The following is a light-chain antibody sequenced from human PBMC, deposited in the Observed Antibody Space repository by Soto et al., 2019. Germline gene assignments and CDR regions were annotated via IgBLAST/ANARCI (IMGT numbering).Light chain of an antibody. Sequence: ETLMTQSPATLSVSPGERATLSCRASQSVNNNLAWYQQKLGQAPRVLIYGASTRATGIPARFSGSGSGTEFTLTISSLQSEDVAVYCCQQYNNWPPTFGQGTKVDIK. V-gene: IGKV3-15*01. J-gene: IGKJ1*01. CDR2: GAS. CDR1: QSVNNN. CDR3: QQYNNWPPT.